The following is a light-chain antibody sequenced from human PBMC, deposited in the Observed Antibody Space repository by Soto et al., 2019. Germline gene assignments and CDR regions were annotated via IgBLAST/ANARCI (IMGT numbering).Light chain of an antibody. J-gene: IGLJ1*01. Sequence: QSVLTQPRSVSGSPGQSVTVSCIGTSSDVGGYNSVSWYQEHPGRAPKLMIYDVIKRPSGVPDRFSGSKYGNTASLTISGLLAEDEAEYYCCSYLGSYSYVFGTGTKSPS. CDR3: CSYLGSYSYV. CDR2: DVI. V-gene: IGLV2-11*01. CDR1: SSDVGGYNS.